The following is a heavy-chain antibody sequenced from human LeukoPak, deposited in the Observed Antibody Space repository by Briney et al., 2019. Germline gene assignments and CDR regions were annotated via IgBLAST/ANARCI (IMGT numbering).Heavy chain of an antibody. V-gene: IGHV3-23*01. CDR2: ISGSGGST. D-gene: IGHD4-17*01. CDR3: AKDPDYGDYPAGFYFDY. Sequence: GGSLRLSRAASGFTFSSYAMSWVRQALGKGLEWVSAISGSGGSTYYADSVKGRFTISRDNSKNTLYLQMNSLRAEDTAVYYCAKDPDYGDYPAGFYFDYWGQGTLVTVSS. J-gene: IGHJ4*02. CDR1: GFTFSSYA.